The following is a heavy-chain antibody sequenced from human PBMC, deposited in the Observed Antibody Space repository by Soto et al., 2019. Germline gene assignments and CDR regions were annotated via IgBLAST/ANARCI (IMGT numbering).Heavy chain of an antibody. Sequence: PSXTLSLTCTVSGGSISISSYYWCWIRQPPGKGLEWIGSISYSGSTYYNPSLKSRVTISVDTSKNQFSLKLSSVTAADTAVYYCARTQRGGYSYGFHDYWGQGTLVTVSS. CDR1: GGSISISSYY. CDR2: ISYSGST. J-gene: IGHJ4*02. CDR3: ARTQRGGYSYGFHDY. D-gene: IGHD5-18*01. V-gene: IGHV4-39*01.